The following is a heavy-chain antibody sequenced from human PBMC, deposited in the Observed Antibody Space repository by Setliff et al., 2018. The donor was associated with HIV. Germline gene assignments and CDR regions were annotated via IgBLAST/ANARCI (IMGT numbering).Heavy chain of an antibody. V-gene: IGHV4-34*01. D-gene: IGHD4-17*01. J-gene: IGHJ4*02. CDR2: INHSGST. Sequence: LSLTCAVYGGSFNGYYWSWIRQPPGKGLEWIGEINHSGSTNYNPSLKSRVTISVDTSKNQFSLKLSSATAADTAVYYCARDDYGGNAPFDYWGQGTLVTVSS. CDR3: ARDDYGGNAPFDY. CDR1: GGSFNGYY.